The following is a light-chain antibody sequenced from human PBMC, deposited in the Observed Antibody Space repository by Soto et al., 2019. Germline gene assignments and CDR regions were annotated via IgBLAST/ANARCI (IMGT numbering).Light chain of an antibody. J-gene: IGKJ3*01. CDR3: QQYGSSIFT. CDR1: QSLNSFY. Sequence: EIVLTQSPGTLSLSPGERATLSCRASQSLNSFYLAWYQQKPGQAPRLLIYGSSNRATGIPDRFSGSGSGTDFTLTISRLDPEDFAVYYCQQYGSSIFTFGPGTKVDIK. CDR2: GSS. V-gene: IGKV3-20*01.